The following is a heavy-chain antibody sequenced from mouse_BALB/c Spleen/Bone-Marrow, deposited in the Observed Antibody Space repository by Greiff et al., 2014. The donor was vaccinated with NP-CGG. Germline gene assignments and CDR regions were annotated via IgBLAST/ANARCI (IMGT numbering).Heavy chain of an antibody. CDR3: ARPYYGNYDAMDY. V-gene: IGHV1-14*01. J-gene: IGHJ4*01. Sequence: VQLKESGPELVKPGASVKMSCEASGYTFTSYVMHWVKQKPGQGLEWIGYINLYNDGTKYNEKFKGKATLTSDESSSTAYMEVSSLTSEDSAVYYRARPYYGNYDAMDYWGQGTSVTVSS. D-gene: IGHD2-10*01. CDR2: INLYNDGT. CDR1: GYTFTSYV.